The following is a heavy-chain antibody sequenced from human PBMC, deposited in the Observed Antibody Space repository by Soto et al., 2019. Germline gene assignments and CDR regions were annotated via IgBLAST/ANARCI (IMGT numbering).Heavy chain of an antibody. V-gene: IGHV4-31*03. J-gene: IGHJ5*02. CDR2: ISYNGRP. CDR3: ARAREYYDSGFDP. D-gene: IGHD3-22*01. Sequence: SETLSLTCTVSGDSISNGRYYWSWIRQHPGKGLEWIGYISYNGRPFYNPSLESRLTLSLDTSENQFSLKLSSVSAADTAIYYCARAREYYDSGFDPWGQGTLVTVSS. CDR1: GDSISNGRYY.